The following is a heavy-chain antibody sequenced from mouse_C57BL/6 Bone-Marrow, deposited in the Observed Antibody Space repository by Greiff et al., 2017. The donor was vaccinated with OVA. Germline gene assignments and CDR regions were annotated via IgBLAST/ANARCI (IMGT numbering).Heavy chain of an antibody. CDR1: GFTFSSYA. CDR2: ISDGGSYT. Sequence: EVKLVESGGGLVKPGGSLKLSCAASGFTFSSYAMSWVRQTPETRLEWVATISDGGSYTYYPDNVKGRFTISRDNAKNNLYLQMSHLTSEDTAMYYWARGHYCGSSPYYAMDYWGQGTSVTVSS. CDR3: ARGHYCGSSPYYAMDY. J-gene: IGHJ4*01. D-gene: IGHD1-1*01. V-gene: IGHV5-4*03.